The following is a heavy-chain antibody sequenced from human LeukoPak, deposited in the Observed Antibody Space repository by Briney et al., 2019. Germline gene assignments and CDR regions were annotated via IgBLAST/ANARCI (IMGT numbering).Heavy chain of an antibody. CDR2: ISWNSGSI. CDR1: GFTFDDYA. Sequence: GGSLRLSCAASGFTFDDYAMHWVRQAPGKGLVWVSGISWNSGSIGYADSVKGRFTISRDNAKNSLYLQMNSLRAEDTALYYCAKDYGGNYLYYFDYWGQGTLVTVSS. D-gene: IGHD4-23*01. CDR3: AKDYGGNYLYYFDY. J-gene: IGHJ4*02. V-gene: IGHV3-9*01.